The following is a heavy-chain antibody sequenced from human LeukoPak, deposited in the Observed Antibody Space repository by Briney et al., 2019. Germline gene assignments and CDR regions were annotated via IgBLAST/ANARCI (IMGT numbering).Heavy chain of an antibody. CDR3: ASAVGPPCSSASCSS. CDR2: INHSGST. J-gene: IGHJ5*02. V-gene: IGHV4-34*01. D-gene: IGHD2-2*01. CDR1: CGSFSGYY. Sequence: SETLSLTCAVYCGSFSGYYWSWIRQPPGKGLEWIGEINHSGSTNYNPSLKSRVTISVDTSKNQFSLKLSSVTAADTAVYYCASAVGPPCSSASCSSWGQGTLVTVSS.